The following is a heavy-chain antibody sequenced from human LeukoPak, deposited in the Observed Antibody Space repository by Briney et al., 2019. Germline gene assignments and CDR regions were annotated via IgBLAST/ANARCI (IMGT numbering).Heavy chain of an antibody. CDR1: GYTLTRYG. CDR2: SSAYNCNT. Sequence: GASANASSKPSGYTLTRYGTSCVRQAPGQGLEWMGWSSAYNCNTSHAQNLQGRVTMTTDTSTSTAYMELRTLRADDTAVYYCARTRSVYGGNPPGYWGQGTLVTVSS. D-gene: IGHD4-23*01. V-gene: IGHV1-18*01. CDR3: ARTRSVYGGNPPGY. J-gene: IGHJ4*02.